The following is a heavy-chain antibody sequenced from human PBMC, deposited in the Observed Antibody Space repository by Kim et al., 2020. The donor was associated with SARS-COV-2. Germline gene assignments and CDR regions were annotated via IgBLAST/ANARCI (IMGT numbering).Heavy chain of an antibody. CDR2: ISWNSGSI. V-gene: IGHV3-9*01. Sequence: GGSLRLSCAASGFTFDDYAMHWVRQAPGKGLEWVSGISWNSGSIGYADSVKGRFTISRDNAKNSLYLQMNSLRAEDTALYYCAKDIGVRGVLYYYYGMDVWGQGTTVTVSS. J-gene: IGHJ6*02. CDR3: AKDIGVRGVLYYYYGMDV. CDR1: GFTFDDYA. D-gene: IGHD3-10*01.